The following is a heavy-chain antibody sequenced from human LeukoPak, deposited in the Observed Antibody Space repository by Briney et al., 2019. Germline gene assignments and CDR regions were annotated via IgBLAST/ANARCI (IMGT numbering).Heavy chain of an antibody. Sequence: GVPATLSCAASRFTLNIYHMQGLRQAQGRGAVGGADISYDGSKTYYADSVKGRFTISRDNSKNTPFLQMTSLRVEDTAVFYCAKSQSMVRGVNELSFDNWGQGTLVTVSS. V-gene: IGHV3-30*18. D-gene: IGHD3-10*01. CDR1: RFTLNIYH. CDR2: ISYDGSKT. J-gene: IGHJ4*02. CDR3: AKSQSMVRGVNELSFDN.